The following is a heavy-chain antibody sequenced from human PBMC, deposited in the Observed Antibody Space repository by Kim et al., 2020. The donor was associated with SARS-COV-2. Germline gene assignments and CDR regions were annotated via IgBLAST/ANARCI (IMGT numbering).Heavy chain of an antibody. CDR2: INPNSGGT. D-gene: IGHD2-15*01. Sequence: ASVKVSCKASGYTFTGYYMHWVRQAPGQGLEWMGRINPNSGGTNYAQKFQGRVTMTRDTSISTAYMELSRLRSDDTVVYYCARERIVVATGYYYYGMDVWGQGTTVTVSS. CDR3: ARERIVVATGYYYYGMDV. V-gene: IGHV1-2*05. J-gene: IGHJ6*02. CDR1: GYTFTGYY.